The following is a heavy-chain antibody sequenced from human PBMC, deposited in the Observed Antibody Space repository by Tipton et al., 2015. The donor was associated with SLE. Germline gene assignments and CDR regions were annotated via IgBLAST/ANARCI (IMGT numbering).Heavy chain of an antibody. J-gene: IGHJ4*02. CDR2: IYYSGST. V-gene: IGHV4-59*02. CDR1: GGSVSSHY. D-gene: IGHD3-22*01. CDR3: ARAKGYYDSSGYYYAPYFDY. Sequence: TLSLTCTVSGGSVSSHYWSWIRQPPGRGLEWIGYIYYSGSTNYNPSLKSRVTISVDTSKNQVSLKLTSVTAADTAVYYCARAKGYYDSSGYYYAPYFDYWGQGTLVTVSS.